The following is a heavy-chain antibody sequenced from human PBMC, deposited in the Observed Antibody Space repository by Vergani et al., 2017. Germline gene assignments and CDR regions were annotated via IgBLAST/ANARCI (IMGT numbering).Heavy chain of an antibody. D-gene: IGHD6-13*01. CDR1: GGTFSSYA. J-gene: IGHJ6*02. V-gene: IGHV1-24*01. CDR2: FDPEDGET. CDR3: ATVQQQLVDEKSMAHYYYGMDV. Sequence: QVQLVQSGAEVKKPGSSVKVSCKASGGTFSSYAISWVRQAPGKGLEWMGGFDPEDGETIYAQKFQGRVTMTEDTSTDTAYMELSSLRSEDTAVYYCATVQQQLVDEKSMAHYYYGMDVWGQGTTVTVSS.